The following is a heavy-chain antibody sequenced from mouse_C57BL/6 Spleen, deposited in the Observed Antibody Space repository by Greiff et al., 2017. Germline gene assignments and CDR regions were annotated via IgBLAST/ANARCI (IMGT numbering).Heavy chain of an antibody. CDR1: GYAFTNYL. V-gene: IGHV1-54*01. CDR2: INPGRGGT. Sequence: QVQLQQSGAELVRPGTSVKVSCKASGYAFTNYLIEWVKQRPGQGLEWIGVINPGRGGTNYNETFKGKATLTADKSSSTAYMQLSSLTSEDSAVYFCARGYYGSTYLYYFDYWGQGTTLTVSS. CDR3: ARGYYGSTYLYYFDY. J-gene: IGHJ2*01. D-gene: IGHD1-1*01.